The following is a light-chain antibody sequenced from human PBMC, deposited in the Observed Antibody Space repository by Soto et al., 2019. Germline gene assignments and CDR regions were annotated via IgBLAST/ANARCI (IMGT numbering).Light chain of an antibody. Sequence: QPVLTQPPSVSGAPGQRVTISCTGSSPNIGAGYDVHWYQQLPGTAPKLLIYGNNNRPSGVPDRFSGSKSGTSASLAITGLQAEDEADYYCQSYDSSLSGSIFGGGTKVTVL. CDR2: GNN. CDR1: SPNIGAGYD. CDR3: QSYDSSLSGSI. J-gene: IGLJ2*01. V-gene: IGLV1-40*01.